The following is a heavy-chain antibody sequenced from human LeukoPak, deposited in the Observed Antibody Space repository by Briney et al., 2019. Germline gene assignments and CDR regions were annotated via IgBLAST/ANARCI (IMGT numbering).Heavy chain of an antibody. Sequence: SETLSLTCSVSGGSISSYYWSWIRQPPEKGLEWIGYISPTGGTNHNPSLTGRVTVSVDTSKNLFSLILDPVTAADTAVYFCARRSVTRWYYSDWGQGTLVTVSS. CDR2: ISPTGGT. D-gene: IGHD3-10*01. CDR3: ARRSVTRWYYSD. CDR1: GGSISSYY. J-gene: IGHJ4*02. V-gene: IGHV4-4*09.